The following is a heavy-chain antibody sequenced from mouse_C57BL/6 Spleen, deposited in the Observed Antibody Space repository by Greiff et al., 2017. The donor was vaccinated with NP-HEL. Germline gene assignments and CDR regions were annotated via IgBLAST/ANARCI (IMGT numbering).Heavy chain of an antibody. J-gene: IGHJ4*01. D-gene: IGHD5-1*01. Sequence: VQLQQSGPVLVKPGASVKMSCKASGYTFTDYYMNWVKQSHGKSLEWIGVINPYNGGTSYNQKFKGKATLTVDKSSSPAYRELNSLTSEDSAVYYCARYLSYAMDYWGQGTSVTVSS. V-gene: IGHV1-19*01. CDR1: GYTFTDYY. CDR2: INPYNGGT. CDR3: ARYLSYAMDY.